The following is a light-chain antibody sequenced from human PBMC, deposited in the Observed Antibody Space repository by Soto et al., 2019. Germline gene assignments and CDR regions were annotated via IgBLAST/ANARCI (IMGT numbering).Light chain of an antibody. CDR2: KAS. V-gene: IGKV1-5*03. Sequence: DIQMTQSPSTLSASIGDRVTLTCRASQSISTWLAWYQQKPGKAPKLLIYKASSLKSGVPSRFSGSGSGTEFTLTISSLQPDDFATYYCQQYNTFSRTFGQGTKVEVK. CDR1: QSISTW. J-gene: IGKJ1*01. CDR3: QQYNTFSRT.